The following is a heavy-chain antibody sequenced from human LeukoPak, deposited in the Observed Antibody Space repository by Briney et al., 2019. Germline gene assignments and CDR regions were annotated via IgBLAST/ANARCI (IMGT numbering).Heavy chain of an antibody. Sequence: SETLSLTCAVYGGSFSGYYWSWIRQPPGKGLEWIGEINHSGSTNYNPSLKSRVTISVDTSKNQFSLKLSSVTAADTAVYYCARRRISSSYYYMDVWGKGTTVTVSS. D-gene: IGHD2-15*01. CDR2: INHSGST. J-gene: IGHJ6*03. CDR3: ARRRISSSYYYMDV. V-gene: IGHV4-34*01. CDR1: GGSFSGYY.